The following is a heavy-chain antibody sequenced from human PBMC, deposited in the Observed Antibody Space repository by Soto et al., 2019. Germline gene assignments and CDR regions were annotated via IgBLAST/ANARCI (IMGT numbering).Heavy chain of an antibody. CDR1: GYTFTSYG. Sequence: ASVKVSCKASGYTFTSYGISWVRQAPGQGLEWMGWISAYNGNTNYAQKLQGRVTMTTDTSTSTAYMELRSLRSDDTAVYYCARDWGYFDQGVGEYYYYGMDVWGQGTTGTVSS. CDR3: ARDWGYFDQGVGEYYYYGMDV. D-gene: IGHD3-9*01. CDR2: ISAYNGNT. J-gene: IGHJ6*02. V-gene: IGHV1-18*01.